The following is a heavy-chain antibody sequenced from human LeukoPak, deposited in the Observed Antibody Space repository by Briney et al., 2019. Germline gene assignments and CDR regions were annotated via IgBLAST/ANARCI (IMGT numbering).Heavy chain of an antibody. CDR1: GGSISSYY. J-gene: IGHJ6*03. D-gene: IGHD3-22*01. CDR2: IYTSGST. Sequence: SETLSLTCTVSGGSISSYYWSWIRQPAGKGLEWIGRIYTSGSTNYNPSLKSRVTMSVDTSKNQFPLKLSSVTAADTAVYYCARDRPYYYDSSGYAYYYMDVWGKGTTVTVSS. V-gene: IGHV4-4*07. CDR3: ARDRPYYYDSSGYAYYYMDV.